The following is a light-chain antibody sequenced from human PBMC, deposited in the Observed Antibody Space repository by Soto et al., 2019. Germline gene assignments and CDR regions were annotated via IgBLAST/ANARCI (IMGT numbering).Light chain of an antibody. Sequence: EIELTQSPGTLSLSPGERATLSCRASQSIRSNYIAWFQQKPGQAPRLLIYGASSRATGIPARFSGSGSGTEFTLTISSLQSEDFAVYYCQQYNQWPPWTFGQGTKVDI. CDR1: QSIRSN. J-gene: IGKJ1*01. CDR3: QQYNQWPPWT. V-gene: IGKV3D-15*01. CDR2: GAS.